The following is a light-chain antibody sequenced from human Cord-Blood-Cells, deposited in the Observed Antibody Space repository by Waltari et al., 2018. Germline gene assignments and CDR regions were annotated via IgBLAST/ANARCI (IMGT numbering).Light chain of an antibody. CDR2: DVS. CDR1: SSDGGGYNY. V-gene: IGLV2-11*01. Sequence: QSALTQPRSVSGSPGQSVTISCTGTSSDGGGYNYVSWYQQHPGKAPKLMIYDVSKRPSGVPDRFSGSKSGNTASLTISGLQAEDEADYYCCSYAGSLVVFGGGTKLTVL. CDR3: CSYAGSLVV. J-gene: IGLJ2*01.